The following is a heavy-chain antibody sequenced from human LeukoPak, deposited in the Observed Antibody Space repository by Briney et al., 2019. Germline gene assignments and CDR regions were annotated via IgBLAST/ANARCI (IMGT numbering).Heavy chain of an antibody. D-gene: IGHD3-22*01. Sequence: GGSLRLSCAASEFTFDNYAMSWVRQAPGKGLEWVSVISGSGYYSYYADSVKGRFTVSRDNSKTTLYLQMNSLRADDTAVYYCAKRGTTYYYDSSTRIWGQGTMVTVSS. CDR3: AKRGTTYYYDSSTRI. CDR2: ISGSGYYS. CDR1: EFTFDNYA. J-gene: IGHJ3*02. V-gene: IGHV3-23*01.